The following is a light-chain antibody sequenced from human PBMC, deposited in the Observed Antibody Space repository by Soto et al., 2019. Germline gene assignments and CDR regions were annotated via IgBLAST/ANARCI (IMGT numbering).Light chain of an antibody. J-gene: IGKJ2*01. V-gene: IGKV3-15*01. CDR1: QSVSSN. CDR2: GAS. CDR3: QQYGSSLMYT. Sequence: EIVMTQSPATLSVSPGARATLSCRASQSVSSNLAWYQQKLGQAPRLLIYGASTRATGIPARFSGSGSGTDFTLTISRLEPEDFAVYYCQQYGSSLMYTFGQGTKLEIK.